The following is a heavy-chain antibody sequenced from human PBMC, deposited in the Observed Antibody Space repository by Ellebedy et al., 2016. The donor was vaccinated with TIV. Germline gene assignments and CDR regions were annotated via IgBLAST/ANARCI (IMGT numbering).Heavy chain of an antibody. CDR2: LSRSGDTT. D-gene: IGHD4-17*01. Sequence: GGSLRLXCAASGFTFSSYAMSWVRQAPGKGLKWVSGLSRSGDTTYYADSVKGRFTISRDNPKNTLYLQMNSLRAEDTAVYYCAKDRDDDGDFVFDSWGQGILVTVSA. J-gene: IGHJ4*02. CDR1: GFTFSSYA. V-gene: IGHV3-23*01. CDR3: AKDRDDDGDFVFDS.